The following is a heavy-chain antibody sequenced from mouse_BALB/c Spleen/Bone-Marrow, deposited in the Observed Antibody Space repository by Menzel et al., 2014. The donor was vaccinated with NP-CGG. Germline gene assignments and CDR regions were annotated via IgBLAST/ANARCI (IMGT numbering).Heavy chain of an antibody. CDR1: GFSLTGYG. CDR2: IWGDGST. D-gene: IGHD1-1*01. J-gene: IGHJ4*01. V-gene: IGHV2-6-7*01. CDR3: AGENPGSPLFARDY. Sequence: QVQLKQSGPGLVAPSQSLSITCTVSGFSLTGYGVNWVRQPPGKGLEWLGMIWGDGSTDYNSALKSRLSISKDNSKSQFSKKKNGQKTENTARSYCAGENPGSPLFARDYGGQEPS.